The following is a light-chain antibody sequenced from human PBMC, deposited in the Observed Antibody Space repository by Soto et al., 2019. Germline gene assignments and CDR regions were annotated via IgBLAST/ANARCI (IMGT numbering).Light chain of an antibody. CDR2: DAS. J-gene: IGKJ3*01. CDR1: QSLSSY. V-gene: IGKV3-11*01. CDR3: QQRSNWPPFT. Sequence: EIVLTQSPATLSLSPGERATLSCRASQSLSSYLAWYQQKPGQAPRLLIYDASNRATGIPARFSGSGSGTDFTLTISSLEPEDFALYYCQQRSNWPPFTFGRGTKVDI.